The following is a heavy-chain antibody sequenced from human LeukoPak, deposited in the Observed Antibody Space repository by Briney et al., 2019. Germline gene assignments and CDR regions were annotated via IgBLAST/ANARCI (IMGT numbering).Heavy chain of an antibody. CDR2: ISGGGDTT. D-gene: IGHD3-22*01. J-gene: IGHJ5*02. Sequence: GGSLRLSCAASGFTFSSYGMTWVRQAPGKGLEWVSGISGGGDTTYYADSVKGRFTISRDNSKNTLYLQINSLRAEDTAVYYCAKGPFHSSGYYYGGWFDPWGQGTLVTVSS. CDR1: GFTFSSYG. CDR3: AKGPFHSSGYYYGGWFDP. V-gene: IGHV3-23*01.